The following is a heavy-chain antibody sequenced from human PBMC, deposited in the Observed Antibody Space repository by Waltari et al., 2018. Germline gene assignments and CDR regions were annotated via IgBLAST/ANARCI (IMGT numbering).Heavy chain of an antibody. J-gene: IGHJ4*02. V-gene: IGHV4-34*01. CDR2: INHSGST. CDR1: GGSFSGYY. Sequence: VQLQQWGAGLLKPSETLSLTCAVYGGSFSGYYWSWIRQPPGKGLEWIGEINHSGSTNYNPTLKSRVTISVDTSKNQFSLKLSYVTAAETAVYYCASSRSPALDYWGQGTLVTVSS. D-gene: IGHD2-15*01. CDR3: ASSRSPALDY.